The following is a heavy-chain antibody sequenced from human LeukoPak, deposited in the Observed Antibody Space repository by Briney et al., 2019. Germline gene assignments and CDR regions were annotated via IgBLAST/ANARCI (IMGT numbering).Heavy chain of an antibody. J-gene: IGHJ3*02. V-gene: IGHV3-48*01. CDR3: ARMDAFDI. CDR1: EFTFSSYS. Sequence: PGGSLTLSCAASEFTFSSYSMNWLRQAPGKGLEWVSYISSSSSTIYYADSVKGRFTISRDSAKNSLYLQMNSLRAEDTAVYYCARMDAFDIWGQGTMVTVSS. CDR2: ISSSSSTI.